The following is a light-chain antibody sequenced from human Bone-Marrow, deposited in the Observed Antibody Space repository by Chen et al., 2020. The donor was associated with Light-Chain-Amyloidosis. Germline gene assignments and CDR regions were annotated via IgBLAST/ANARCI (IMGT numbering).Light chain of an antibody. CDR2: AVS. CDR1: SGDVGTYNY. Sequence: QSALTQPAPVSGSPGQSSTISCTGTSGDVGTYNYVSWYQQHPGKAPKVMIYAVSNRPSGVSNRFSGSKSGNTASLTISGLQAEDEADYYCSSFTSSSSYVFGPGTKVTVL. CDR3: SSFTSSSSYV. V-gene: IGLV2-14*01. J-gene: IGLJ1*01.